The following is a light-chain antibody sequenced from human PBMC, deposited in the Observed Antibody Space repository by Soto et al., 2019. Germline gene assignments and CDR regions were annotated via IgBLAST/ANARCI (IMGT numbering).Light chain of an antibody. J-gene: IGLJ2*01. CDR2: ANT. CDR3: QSYDNSLSGPV. CDR1: SSNIGAGID. V-gene: IGLV1-40*01. Sequence: QSVLTQPPSVSGAPGQRVTISCTGSSSNIGAGIDVHWYQKFPGTAPKLLFYANTNRPSGVPDRFSGSKSGTSASLAITGLQAEDEADYYCQSYDNSLSGPVFGGGTKLTVL.